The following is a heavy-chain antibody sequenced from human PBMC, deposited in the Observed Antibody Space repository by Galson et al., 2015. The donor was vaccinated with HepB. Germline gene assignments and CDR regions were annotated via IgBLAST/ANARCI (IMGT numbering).Heavy chain of an antibody. V-gene: IGHV1-18*01. CDR1: GYTFTSYG. CDR3: ARARRLYVSYGMDV. J-gene: IGHJ6*02. Sequence: SVKVSCKASGYTFTSYGISWVRQAPGQGLEWMGWISAYNGNTNYAQKLQGRVTMTTDTSTSTAYMELRSLRSDDTAVYYCARARRLYVSYGMDVWGQGTTVTVSS. D-gene: IGHD2/OR15-2a*01. CDR2: ISAYNGNT.